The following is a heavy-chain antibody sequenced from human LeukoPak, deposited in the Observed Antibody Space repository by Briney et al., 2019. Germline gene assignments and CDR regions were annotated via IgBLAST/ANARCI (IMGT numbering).Heavy chain of an antibody. D-gene: IGHD1-20*01. Sequence: GGSLRLSCVGSGFTFANYAMVWVRQTPGKGLQWVSAISGRGKYYSDSVQGRFTVSRDNSKNTLYLQMNSLRSEDTAVYYCAREALHSITGTLVTYYYYMDVWGKGTTVTVSS. V-gene: IGHV3-23*01. CDR2: ISGRGK. CDR1: GFTFANYA. CDR3: AREALHSITGTLVTYYYYMDV. J-gene: IGHJ6*03.